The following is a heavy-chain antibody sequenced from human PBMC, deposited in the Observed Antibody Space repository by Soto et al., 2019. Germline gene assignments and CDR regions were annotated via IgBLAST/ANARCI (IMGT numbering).Heavy chain of an antibody. CDR1: GGSISSYY. CDR3: ARDEAYYGSGSYYWWFDP. J-gene: IGHJ5*02. V-gene: IGHV4-59*01. Sequence: SETLSLTCTVSGGSISSYYWSWIRQPPGKGLEWIGYIYYSGSTNYNPSLKSRVTISVDTSKNQFSLKLSSVTAADTAVYYCARDEAYYGSGSYYWWFDPWGQGTLVTVS. CDR2: IYYSGST. D-gene: IGHD3-10*01.